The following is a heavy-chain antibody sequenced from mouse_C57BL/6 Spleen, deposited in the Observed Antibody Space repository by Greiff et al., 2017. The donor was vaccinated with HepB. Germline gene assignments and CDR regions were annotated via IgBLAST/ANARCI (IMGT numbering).Heavy chain of an antibody. V-gene: IGHV1-69*01. CDR2: IDPSDSYT. Sequence: QVQLQQPGAELVMPGASVKLSCKASGYTFTSYWMHWVKQRPGQGLEWIGEIDPSDSYTNYNQKFKGKSTLTVDKSSSTAYMQLSSLTSEDSAVYYCARWRYDYAFAYWGQGTLVTVSA. J-gene: IGHJ3*01. CDR3: ARWRYDYAFAY. CDR1: GYTFTSYW. D-gene: IGHD2-4*01.